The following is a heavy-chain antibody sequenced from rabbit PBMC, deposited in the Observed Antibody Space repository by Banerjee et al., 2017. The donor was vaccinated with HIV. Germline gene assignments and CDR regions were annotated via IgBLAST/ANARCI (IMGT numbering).Heavy chain of an antibody. V-gene: IGHV1S45*01. CDR1: GFSFSNGYV. D-gene: IGHD2-1*01. Sequence: QEQLMESGGGLVQPGGSLKLSCTASGFSFSNGYVMCWVRQAPGKGLEGIACIYAGSGGSTYYASWAKGRFTISKTSSTTVTLQMTSLTAADTATYFCARRDVYDAAGASMYGDSMYAFNLWGQGTLVTVS. CDR3: ARRDVYDAAGASMYGDSMYAFNL. J-gene: IGHJ4*01. CDR2: IYAGSGGST.